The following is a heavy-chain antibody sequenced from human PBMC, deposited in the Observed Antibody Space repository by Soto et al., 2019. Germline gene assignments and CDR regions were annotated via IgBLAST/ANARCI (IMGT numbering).Heavy chain of an antibody. CDR1: GYTFTSYG. Sequence: ASVKVSCKASGYTFTSYGISWVRQAPGQGLEWMGWISAYNGNTNYAQKLQGRVTMTTDTSTSTAYMELRSLRSDDTAVYYCARGNYDFWSGYENFDYWGQGTLVTVSS. CDR3: ARGNYDFWSGYENFDY. J-gene: IGHJ4*02. D-gene: IGHD3-3*01. CDR2: ISAYNGNT. V-gene: IGHV1-18*01.